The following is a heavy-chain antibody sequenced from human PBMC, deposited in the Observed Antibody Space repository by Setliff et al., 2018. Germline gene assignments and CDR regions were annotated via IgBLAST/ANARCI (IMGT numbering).Heavy chain of an antibody. CDR1: GYIFTSYG. V-gene: IGHV1-18*01. CDR3: VREGVDSRSSTDYRYYMDV. J-gene: IGHJ6*03. CDR2: ISSYTANT. D-gene: IGHD3-22*01. Sequence: AASVKVSCKASGYIFTSYGISWVRQAPGQGLEWMGWISSYTANTKYAQRFQGRVTMTTDTSTSTAYMELRSLRSDDTAVYYCVREGVDSRSSTDYRYYMDVWGKGTTVTVSS.